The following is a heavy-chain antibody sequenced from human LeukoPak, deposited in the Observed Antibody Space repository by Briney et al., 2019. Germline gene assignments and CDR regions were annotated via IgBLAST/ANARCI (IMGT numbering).Heavy chain of an antibody. CDR1: GGTFSSYA. J-gene: IGHJ3*02. V-gene: IGHV1-69*04. D-gene: IGHD3-3*01. CDR3: ATGHYDFWSGYAFDI. CDR2: IIPILGIA. Sequence: ASVKVSCKASGGTFSSYAISWVRQAPGQGLEWMGRIIPILGIANYAQKFQGRVTITADKSTSTAYMELSSLRSEDTAVYYCATGHYDFWSGYAFDIWGQGTMVTVSS.